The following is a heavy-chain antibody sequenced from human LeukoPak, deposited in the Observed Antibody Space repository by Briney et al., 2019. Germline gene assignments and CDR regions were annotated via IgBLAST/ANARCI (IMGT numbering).Heavy chain of an antibody. Sequence: SETLSLTCTVSGVSVSSGSYYWTRIRQPPGKGLEWIGYVYYSGSTNYNPSLKSRVTISVDTSKNQFSLQLSSVTAADTALYYCARVIGTASYHFDYWGQGTLVTVSS. CDR1: GVSVSSGSYY. D-gene: IGHD1-1*01. CDR3: ARVIGTASYHFDY. J-gene: IGHJ4*02. CDR2: VYYSGST. V-gene: IGHV4-61*01.